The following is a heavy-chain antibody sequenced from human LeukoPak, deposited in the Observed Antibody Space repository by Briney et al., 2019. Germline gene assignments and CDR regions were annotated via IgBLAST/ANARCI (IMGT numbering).Heavy chain of an antibody. V-gene: IGHV3-48*01. CDR1: GFTFSSYS. CDR2: ISSSSSTI. J-gene: IGHJ4*02. CDR3: ARIADTVTTPFDY. Sequence: PGGSLSLSCAASGFTFSSYSMNWVRQAPGKGLEWLSYISSSSSTIYYADSVKGRFTISRDNAKNSLYLQMNSLRAEDTAVYYCARIADTVTTPFDYWGQGTLVTVSS. D-gene: IGHD4-17*01.